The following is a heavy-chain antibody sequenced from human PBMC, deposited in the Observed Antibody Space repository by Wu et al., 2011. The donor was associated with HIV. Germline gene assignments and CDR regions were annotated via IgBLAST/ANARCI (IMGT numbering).Heavy chain of an antibody. J-gene: IGHJ4*02. V-gene: IGHV1-69*14. D-gene: IGHD5-24*01. CDR1: GGTFSSYG. CDR2: IIPMFGTA. CDR3: ATMATIFSLSN. Sequence: QVQVVQSGPEVKKPGSSVKVSCKVSGGTFSSYGIDWVRQAPGQRFEWMGRIIPMFGTANYAQKFQDRVTITADKSTSTGYLELSSLKSDDTAVYYCATMATIFSLSNWGQGTLVTVSS.